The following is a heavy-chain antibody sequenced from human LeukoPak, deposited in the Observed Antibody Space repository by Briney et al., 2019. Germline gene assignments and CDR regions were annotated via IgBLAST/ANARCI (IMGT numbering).Heavy chain of an antibody. D-gene: IGHD1-1*01. J-gene: IGHJ5*02. V-gene: IGHV4-59*01. CDR3: ARDAPTRYPGGWFDP. CDR1: GGSISSYY. CDR2: IYYSGST. Sequence: SETLSLTCTVSGGSISSYYWSWIRQPPGKGLEWIGYIYYSGSTNYNPSLKSRVTISVDTYKNQFSLKLSSVIAADTAVYYCARDAPTRYPGGWFDPWGEGSLVTVSS.